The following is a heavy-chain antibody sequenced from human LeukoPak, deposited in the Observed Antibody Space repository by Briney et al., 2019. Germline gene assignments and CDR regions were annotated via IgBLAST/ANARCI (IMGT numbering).Heavy chain of an antibody. D-gene: IGHD3-10*01. CDR1: GFSFSSYG. Sequence: GGSLRLSCAASGFSFSSYGMHWVRQAPGKGLEWVAFIWYDGSKKYYADSVKGRFTISRDNSKNTLYLQMNSLRAEDTAVYYCAKDLKDYYGSGSAFDIWGQGTMVTVSS. CDR3: AKDLKDYYGSGSAFDI. CDR2: IWYDGSKK. V-gene: IGHV3-30*02. J-gene: IGHJ3*02.